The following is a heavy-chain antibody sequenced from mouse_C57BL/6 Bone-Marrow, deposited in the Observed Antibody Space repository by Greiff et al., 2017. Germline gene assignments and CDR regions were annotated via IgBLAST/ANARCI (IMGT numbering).Heavy chain of an antibody. J-gene: IGHJ1*03. D-gene: IGHD1-1*01. CDR2: ISYDGSN. V-gene: IGHV3-6*01. Sequence: EVQLVESGPGLVKPSQSLSLTCSVTGYSITSGYYWNWIRQFPGNKLEWMGYISYDGSNNYNPSLKNRISITRDTSKNQFFLKLNSVTTEDTATYYCARDQPLTTVAHYFDVWGTGTTVTVSS. CDR1: GYSITSGYY. CDR3: ARDQPLTTVAHYFDV.